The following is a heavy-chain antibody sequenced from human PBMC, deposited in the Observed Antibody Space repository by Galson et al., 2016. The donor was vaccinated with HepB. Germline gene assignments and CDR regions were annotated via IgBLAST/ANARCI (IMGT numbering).Heavy chain of an antibody. CDR2: INHSGTT. CDR3: ARVKLRDFEWFLYGAFDI. V-gene: IGHV4-34*01. J-gene: IGHJ3*02. Sequence: SGPGLVKPSETLSLTCAVYGGSFSGHYWSWIRQPPGKGLEWIGEINHSGTTYYNPSLKSRVNISIDTSKNQFSLKLSSVTAADTAVYYCARVKLRDFEWFLYGAFDIWGQGTMVTVSS. CDR1: GGSFSGHY. D-gene: IGHD3-9*01.